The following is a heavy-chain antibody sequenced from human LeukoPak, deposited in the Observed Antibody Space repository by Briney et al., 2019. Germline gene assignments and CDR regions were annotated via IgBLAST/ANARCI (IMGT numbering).Heavy chain of an antibody. CDR3: AFPGDYGPFDY. J-gene: IGHJ4*02. Sequence: GGSLRLSCAASGFTFSSYWMSWVRQAPGKGLEWVANIKQDGSEKYYVDSVKGRFTISRDNAKTSLYLQINSLRAEDTAVYYCAFPGDYGPFDYWGQGTLVTVSS. CDR1: GFTFSSYW. D-gene: IGHD4-17*01. V-gene: IGHV3-7*01. CDR2: IKQDGSEK.